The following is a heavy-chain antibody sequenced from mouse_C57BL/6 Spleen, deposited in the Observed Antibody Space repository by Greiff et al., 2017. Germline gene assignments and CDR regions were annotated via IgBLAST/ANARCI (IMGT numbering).Heavy chain of an antibody. CDR3: ARHEEGLTGDWYFDV. V-gene: IGHV1-62-2*01. Sequence: QVQLQQSGAELVKPGASVKLSCKASGYTFTEYTINWVKQRPGQGLEWIGWFYPGSGSTKYNEKVKGKATLTADKSSSTVYMELSRLTSEYSAVYFCARHEEGLTGDWYFDVWGTGTTVTVAS. CDR2: FYPGSGST. D-gene: IGHD4-1*01. J-gene: IGHJ1*03. CDR1: GYTFTEYT.